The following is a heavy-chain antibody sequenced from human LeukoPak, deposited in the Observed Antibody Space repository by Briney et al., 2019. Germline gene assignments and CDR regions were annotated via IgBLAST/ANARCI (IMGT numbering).Heavy chain of an antibody. J-gene: IGHJ4*02. D-gene: IGHD4-23*01. Sequence: SETLSLTCAVYGGSFSGYYWSWIRQPPGKGLEWIGEINHSGSTNYNPSLKSRVTISVDTSKNQFSLKLSSVTAADTAVYYCARDRTTVVTAYHDYWGQGTLVTVSS. V-gene: IGHV4-34*01. CDR1: GGSFSGYY. CDR3: ARDRTTVVTAYHDY. CDR2: INHSGST.